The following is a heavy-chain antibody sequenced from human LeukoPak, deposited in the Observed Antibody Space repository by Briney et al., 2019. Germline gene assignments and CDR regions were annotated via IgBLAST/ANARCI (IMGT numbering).Heavy chain of an antibody. CDR1: GFTFSSYG. CDR3: ARDRIRGYDSPPLFDP. V-gene: IGHV3-33*01. J-gene: IGHJ5*02. D-gene: IGHD3-22*01. CDR2: IWYDGSNK. Sequence: GRSLRLSCAASGFTFSSYGMHWVRQAPGKGLEWVAVIWYDGSNKYYAGSVKGRFTISRDNSKNTLYLQMNSLRAEDTAVYYCARDRIRGYDSPPLFDPWGQGTLVTVSS.